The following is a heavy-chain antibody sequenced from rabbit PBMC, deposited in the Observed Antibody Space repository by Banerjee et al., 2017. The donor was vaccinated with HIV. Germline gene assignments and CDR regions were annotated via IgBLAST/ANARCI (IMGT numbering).Heavy chain of an antibody. V-gene: IGHV1S45*01. CDR2: IGAAST. CDR1: GFSFSSSYR. CDR3: ARDAGYAGSNL. J-gene: IGHJ4*01. Sequence: QEQLVESGGGLVQPEGSLTLTCTASGFSFSSSYRICWVRQAPGKGLEWIACIGAASTYYATWAKGRFTISKTSSTTVTLQMTSLTAADTATYFCARDAGYAGSNLWGPGTLVTVS. D-gene: IGHD4-2*01.